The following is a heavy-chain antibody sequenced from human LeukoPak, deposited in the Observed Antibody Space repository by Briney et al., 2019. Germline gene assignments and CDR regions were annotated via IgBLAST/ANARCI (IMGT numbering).Heavy chain of an antibody. CDR2: IYYSGRT. CDR1: GGSITNYY. J-gene: IGHJ4*02. D-gene: IGHD4/OR15-4a*01. Sequence: SETLSLTCTVSGGSITNYYWSWIRQPPGKGLEWIGYIYYSGRTIYNPSLKSRVTISVDTSKNQFSLRLTSVTAADTAVYYCARYGASFSFDLWGQGTLVTVYS. CDR3: ARYGASFSFDL. V-gene: IGHV4-59*01.